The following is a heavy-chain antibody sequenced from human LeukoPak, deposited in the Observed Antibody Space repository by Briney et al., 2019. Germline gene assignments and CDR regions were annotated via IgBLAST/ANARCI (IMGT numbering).Heavy chain of an antibody. CDR3: ATSSGYYLKSFDY. D-gene: IGHD3-22*01. CDR1: GYSFTSYW. Sequence: GESLKISCKGSGYSFTSYWIGWVRQMPGKGLEWMGIIYPGDSDTRDSPSFQGQVTISADKSISTAYLQWSSLKASDTAMYYCATSSGYYLKSFDYWGQGTLVTVSS. V-gene: IGHV5-51*01. CDR2: IYPGDSDT. J-gene: IGHJ4*02.